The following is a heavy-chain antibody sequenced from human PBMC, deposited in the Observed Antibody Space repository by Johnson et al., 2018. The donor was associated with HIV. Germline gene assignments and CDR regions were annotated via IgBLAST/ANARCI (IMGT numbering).Heavy chain of an antibody. D-gene: IGHD5-24*01. J-gene: IGHJ3*02. Sequence: QVQLVESGGGLVKPGGSLRLSCAASGFSFSDYYMSWIRQAPGKGLEWVSLINWEGDRTYYGDSVKGRFTISRDNSKNSLYLQMNSLRAEDTAVYYCAREERDGINSAFDIWGQGTMVTVSS. CDR2: INWEGDRT. CDR3: AREERDGINSAFDI. V-gene: IGHV3-11*04. CDR1: GFSFSDYY.